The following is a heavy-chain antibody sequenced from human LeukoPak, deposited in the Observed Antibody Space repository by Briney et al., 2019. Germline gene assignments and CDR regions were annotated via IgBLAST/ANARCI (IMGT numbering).Heavy chain of an antibody. D-gene: IGHD5-18*01. CDR3: ARDFGYSYGDDAFDI. V-gene: IGHV3-20*01. CDR2: INWNGGST. CDR1: GFTFDDYG. J-gene: IGHJ3*02. Sequence: PGGSLRLSCAASGFTFDDYGMSWVRQAPGKGLEWVSGINWNGGSTGYADSVKGRFTISRDNAKNSLYLQMNSLRAEDTALYHCARDFGYSYGDDAFDIWGQGTMVTVSS.